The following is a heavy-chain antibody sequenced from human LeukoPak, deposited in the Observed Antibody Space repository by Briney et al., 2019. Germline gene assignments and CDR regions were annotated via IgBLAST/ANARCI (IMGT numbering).Heavy chain of an antibody. Sequence: PGGSLRLSCAASGFTFSSYAMSWVRQAPGKGLEWVSAISGSGGSTYYADSVKGRFTISRDNSKNTLYLQMNSLRAEDTAVYYCATYYDSSGYYSSVFDYWGQGTLATVSS. CDR1: GFTFSSYA. D-gene: IGHD3-22*01. CDR3: ATYYDSSGYYSSVFDY. V-gene: IGHV3-23*01. J-gene: IGHJ4*02. CDR2: ISGSGGST.